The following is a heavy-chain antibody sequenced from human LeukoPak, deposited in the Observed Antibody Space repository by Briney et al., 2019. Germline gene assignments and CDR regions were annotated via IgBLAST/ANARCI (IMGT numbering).Heavy chain of an antibody. CDR1: GGPISSRIYF. J-gene: IGHJ5*02. D-gene: IGHD3-3*01. CDR2: IYYDRST. Sequence: WETLSLTCTVSGGPISSRIYFWGSSRQPPGKGLEWIGSIYYDRSTYYNPSLKSRVTISVATSKNQFSLTLSSVTAAATAVYYCARDLEGYYDFWSAPSSWFDPSGQGTLVTVSS. CDR3: ARDLEGYYDFWSAPSSWFDP. V-gene: IGHV4-39*07.